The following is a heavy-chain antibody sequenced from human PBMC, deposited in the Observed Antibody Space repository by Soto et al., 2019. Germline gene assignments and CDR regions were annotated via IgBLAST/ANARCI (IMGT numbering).Heavy chain of an antibody. Sequence: GESLKISCQASGYNFTNFWIGWVRQMPGKGLEWMGIIYPGDSNAKYSPSFQGQVTISADKSISTAYLQWRSLKASDTAIFYCASRVGYSSSWYPAHFDYWGQGTLVTVSS. CDR2: IYPGDSNA. V-gene: IGHV5-51*01. CDR3: ASRVGYSSSWYPAHFDY. J-gene: IGHJ4*02. CDR1: GYNFTNFW. D-gene: IGHD6-13*01.